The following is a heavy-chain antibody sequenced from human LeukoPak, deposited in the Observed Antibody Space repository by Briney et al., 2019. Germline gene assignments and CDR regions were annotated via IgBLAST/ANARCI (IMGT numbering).Heavy chain of an antibody. CDR3: ARGGTYCSRTSCYDSFLDY. D-gene: IGHD2-2*01. Sequence: SETLSLTCAVYGGSFSGYYWSWIRQPAGKGLEWIGRIYTSGSTNYNPSLKTRVTLSVDTSKSQFSLRLSSVTAADTAVYYCARGGTYCSRTSCYDSFLDYWGQGTLVTVSS. CDR1: GGSFSGYY. J-gene: IGHJ4*02. CDR2: IYTSGST. V-gene: IGHV4-59*10.